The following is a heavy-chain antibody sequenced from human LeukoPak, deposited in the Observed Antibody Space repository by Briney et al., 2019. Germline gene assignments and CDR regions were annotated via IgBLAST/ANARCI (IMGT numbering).Heavy chain of an antibody. Sequence: GGSLRLSCAASGFTFSSYAMSWVRQAPGKGLEWVSAISGSGGSTYYADSVKGRFTISRDNSKNTLYLQMNSLRAEDTAVYYCARVGLAGVYAFDIWGQGTMVTVSS. CDR2: ISGSGGST. CDR3: ARVGLAGVYAFDI. V-gene: IGHV3-23*01. D-gene: IGHD2-15*01. CDR1: GFTFSSYA. J-gene: IGHJ3*02.